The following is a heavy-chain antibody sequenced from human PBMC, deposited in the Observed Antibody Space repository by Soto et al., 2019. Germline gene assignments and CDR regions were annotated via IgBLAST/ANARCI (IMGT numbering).Heavy chain of an antibody. V-gene: IGHV4-30-4*01. CDR1: GGSISSGDYY. CDR2: IYYTGST. J-gene: IGHJ6*02. CDR3: AREGGGGYFFYGMDV. Sequence: QVQLQESGPGLVKPSQTLSLTCTVSGGSISSGDYYWSWIRKPPGKGLEWIGYIYYTGSTNYNPSLKSRLIISVDTSTNQFSLKLKSVTAADTAVYYCAREGGGGYFFYGMDVWGQGTTVTVAS. D-gene: IGHD2-15*01.